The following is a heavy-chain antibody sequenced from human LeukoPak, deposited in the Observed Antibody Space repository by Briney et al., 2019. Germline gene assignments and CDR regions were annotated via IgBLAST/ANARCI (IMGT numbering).Heavy chain of an antibody. CDR3: ARTIVGATEPYYYYGMGV. J-gene: IGHJ6*02. D-gene: IGHD1-26*01. Sequence: SETLSLTCTVSGGSISSYYWSWIRQPPGKGLEWIGYIYYSGSTNYNPSLKSRVTISVDTSKNQFSLKLSSVTAADTAVYYCARTIVGATEPYYYYGMGVWGQGTTVTVSS. CDR1: GGSISSYY. V-gene: IGHV4-59*01. CDR2: IYYSGST.